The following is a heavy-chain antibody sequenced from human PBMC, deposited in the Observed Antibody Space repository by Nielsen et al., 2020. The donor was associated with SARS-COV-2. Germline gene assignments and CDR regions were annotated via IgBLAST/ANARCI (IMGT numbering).Heavy chain of an antibody. D-gene: IGHD2/OR15-2a*01. V-gene: IGHV1-8*01. J-gene: IGHJ3*02. CDR1: GYTFANHD. CDR2: MNPNIGKA. CDR3: ARPTFLPVARGSNSFDAFDM. Sequence: SVKVSCKTSGYTFANHDIHWVRQASGQGLEWMGWMNPNIGKAGYAQRFQGRLTMTSDTSTSTAYMELSSLRSEDTAVYYCARPTFLPVARGSNSFDAFDMWGQGTMVTVSS.